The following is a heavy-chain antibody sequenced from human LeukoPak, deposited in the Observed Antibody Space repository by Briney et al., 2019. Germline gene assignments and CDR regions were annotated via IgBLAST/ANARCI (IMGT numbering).Heavy chain of an antibody. CDR3: ARALFSSWYSGYYYYGMDV. Sequence: GGSLRLSCAASGFTFSSYEMNWVRQAPGKGLEWVSYISSSGSTIYYADSVKGRFTISRDNAKNSLYLQMNSLRAEDTAVYYRARALFSSWYSGYYYYGMDVWGQGTTVTVSS. D-gene: IGHD6-13*01. V-gene: IGHV3-48*03. CDR1: GFTFSSYE. J-gene: IGHJ6*02. CDR2: ISSSGSTI.